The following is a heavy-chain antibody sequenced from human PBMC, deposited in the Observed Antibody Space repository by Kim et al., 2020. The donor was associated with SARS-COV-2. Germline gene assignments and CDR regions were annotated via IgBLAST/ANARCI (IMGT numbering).Heavy chain of an antibody. CDR1: GGSISSSSYY. V-gene: IGHV4-39*01. CDR3: ARGLRGGRWFDP. Sequence: SETLSLTCTVSGGSISSSSYYWGWIRQPPGKGLEWIGSIYYSGSTYYNPSLKSRVTISVDTSKNQFSLKLSSVTAADTAVYYCARGLRGGRWFDPWGQGTLVTVSS. CDR2: IYYSGST. D-gene: IGHD3-10*01. J-gene: IGHJ5*02.